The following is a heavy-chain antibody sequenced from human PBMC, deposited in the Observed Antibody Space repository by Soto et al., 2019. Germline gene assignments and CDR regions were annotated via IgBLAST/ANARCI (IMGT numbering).Heavy chain of an antibody. CDR2: IWFDGSKQ. J-gene: IGHJ4*02. CDR1: GFTFSASG. CDR3: ARDLNTGYVGDY. Sequence: QVQLVESGGGVVQPGTSLRLSCVASGFTFSASGMHWVRQTPGKGLEWVAIIWFDGSKQYYADSVKGRFTVSRDNPGSTLFLQMNDLRTEDTAMYYSARDLNTGYVGDYWGQGALVGVSS. V-gene: IGHV3-33*01. D-gene: IGHD5-12*01.